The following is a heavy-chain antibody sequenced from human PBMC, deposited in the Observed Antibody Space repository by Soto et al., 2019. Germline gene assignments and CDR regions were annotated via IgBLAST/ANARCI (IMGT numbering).Heavy chain of an antibody. CDR3: ARRYCSSTSCYPGFDYYYGMDV. CDR1: GYSFTSYW. J-gene: IGHJ6*02. CDR2: IDPSDSYT. D-gene: IGHD2-2*01. V-gene: IGHV5-10-1*01. Sequence: GESLKISCKGSGYSFTSYWISWVRQMPGKGLEGMGRIDPSDSYTNYSPSFQGHVTISADKSISTAYLQWSSLKASDTAMYYCARRYCSSTSCYPGFDYYYGMDVWGQGTTVTVSS.